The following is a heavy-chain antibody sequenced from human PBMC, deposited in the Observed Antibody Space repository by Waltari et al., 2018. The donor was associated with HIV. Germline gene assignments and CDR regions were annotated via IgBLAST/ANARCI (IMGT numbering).Heavy chain of an antibody. CDR1: GGSISSGYYY. D-gene: IGHD3-10*01. CDR3: ARALDYYESGSFPWWFFDL. V-gene: IGHV4-61*02. Sequence: QVQLRESGPGLVKPSQTLSLTCTVSGGSISSGYYYWSWIRQPAGKGLEWIGRGYTSGSTNYNPSLKSRVTISVDTSNNQFSLKLSSVTAADTAVYYWARALDYYESGSFPWWFFDLWGRGTLVTVTS. CDR2: GYTSGST. J-gene: IGHJ2*01.